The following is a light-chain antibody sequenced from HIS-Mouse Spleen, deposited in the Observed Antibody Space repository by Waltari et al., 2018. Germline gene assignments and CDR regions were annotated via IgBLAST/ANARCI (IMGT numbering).Light chain of an antibody. J-gene: IGLJ2*01. V-gene: IGLV3-27*01. CDR3: YAAADNSGV. CDR2: KDS. Sequence: SYELTQPSSVSVSPGQTARITCSGDVLAKKYARWFQQKPGQAPVLVIYKDSERHSGIPERCSGSSSGTTVTLTSSGAQVEDEADYYCYAAADNSGVFGGGTKLTVL. CDR1: VLAKKY.